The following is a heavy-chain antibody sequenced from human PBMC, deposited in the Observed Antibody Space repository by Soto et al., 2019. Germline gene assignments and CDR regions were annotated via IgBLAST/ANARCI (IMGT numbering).Heavy chain of an antibody. CDR1: GYTFTGYY. V-gene: IGHV1-2*02. CDR2: INPNSGGT. CDR3: ARMGMKSSSSWENWFDP. J-gene: IGHJ5*02. Sequence: ASVKVSCKASGYTFTGYYVHWVRQAPGQGLEWMGWINPNSGGTNYAQKFQGRVTMTRDTSISTAYMELSRLRSDDTAVYYCARMGMKSSSSWENWFDPWGQGTLVTVS. D-gene: IGHD6-13*01.